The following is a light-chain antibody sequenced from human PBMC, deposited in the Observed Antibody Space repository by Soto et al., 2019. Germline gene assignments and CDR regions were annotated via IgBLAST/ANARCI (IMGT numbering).Light chain of an antibody. Sequence: DIQMTQSPSSLSGSVGDRVTITCRASQTISSWLAWYQQKPGKAPKLLIYKASTLKSGVPSRFSGSGSGTEITLTISSLQPDDFATYYCQHYNSYSEAFGQVTKVDI. CDR3: QHYNSYSEA. J-gene: IGKJ1*01. CDR2: KAS. V-gene: IGKV1-5*03. CDR1: QTISSW.